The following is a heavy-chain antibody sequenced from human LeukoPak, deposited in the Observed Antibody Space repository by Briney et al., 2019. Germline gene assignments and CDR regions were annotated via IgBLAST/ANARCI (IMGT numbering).Heavy chain of an antibody. V-gene: IGHV3-9*01. J-gene: IGHJ5*02. Sequence: GGSLRLSCAASRFTFDDYAMHCVRQAPGKGLEWVSGISWNSSSIGYADSVKGRFTISRDNAKNSLYLQMNSPRAEDTALYYCAKDPRGAYNWFDPWGQETLVTVSS. CDR3: AKDPRGAYNWFDP. CDR1: RFTFDDYA. CDR2: ISWNSSSI.